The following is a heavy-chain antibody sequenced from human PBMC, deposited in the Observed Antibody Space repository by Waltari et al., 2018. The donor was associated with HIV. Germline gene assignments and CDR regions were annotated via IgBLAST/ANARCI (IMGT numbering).Heavy chain of an antibody. J-gene: IGHJ4*02. D-gene: IGHD3-16*02. Sequence: QITLKESGPTLVKPTQTLTLTCTFSEFSLNTSGVGVGWIRQPPGKALEWLALIFWDDDERYSPSLKSRLTITRDTSKNQVVLPITNMDPVATPTYNCAHIRWYIITFGGVIVPAPPYYFDYWGQGTLVTVSS. CDR3: AHIRWYIITFGGVIVPAPPYYFDY. CDR1: EFSLNTSGVG. V-gene: IGHV2-5*02. CDR2: IFWDDDE.